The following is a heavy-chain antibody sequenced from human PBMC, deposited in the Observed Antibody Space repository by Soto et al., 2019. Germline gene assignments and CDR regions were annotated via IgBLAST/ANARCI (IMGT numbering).Heavy chain of an antibody. CDR1: GGTFSRHT. D-gene: IGHD3-22*01. CDR2: IIPMFGTA. CDR3: ARGWGYDSSDYYYAY. Sequence: QVQLVQSGAEVRKPGSSVKVSCKASGGTFSRHTISWVRQAPGQGLEWMGWIIPMFGTANHAQKFQGRVKIIADEATSTAYMERSSLRSEDTAIYYCARGWGYDSSDYYYAYWGQGTPGIVSS. J-gene: IGHJ4*02. V-gene: IGHV1-69*01.